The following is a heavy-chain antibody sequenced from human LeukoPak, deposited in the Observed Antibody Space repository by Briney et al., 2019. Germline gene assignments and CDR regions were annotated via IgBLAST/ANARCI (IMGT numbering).Heavy chain of an antibody. J-gene: IGHJ2*01. CDR2: IYYRGDI. Sequence: PSETLSLTCSVSDGSIRTYYWSWIRQSPGQGLEWIGNIYYRGDINYNPSLKSRVIISIDTSKNQFSLKVTSLTAADTAVYYCARGGDYYDSDQGYFDLWGRGTLVTVSS. D-gene: IGHD3-22*01. CDR3: ARGGDYYDSDQGYFDL. CDR1: DGSIRTYY. V-gene: IGHV4-59*01.